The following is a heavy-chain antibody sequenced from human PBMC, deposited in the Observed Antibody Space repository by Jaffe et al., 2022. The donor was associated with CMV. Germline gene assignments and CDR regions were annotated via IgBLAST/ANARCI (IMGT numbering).Heavy chain of an antibody. CDR2: IIPIFGTA. CDR3: ARDRDYGSGSSPMGGWFDP. Sequence: QVQLVQSGAEVKKPGSSVKVSCKASGGTFSSYAISWVRQAPGQGLEWMGGIIPIFGTANYAQKFQGRVTITADESTSTAYMELSSLRSEDTAVYYCARDRDYGSGSSPMGGWFDPWGQGTLVTVSS. J-gene: IGHJ5*02. CDR1: GGTFSSYA. D-gene: IGHD3-10*01. V-gene: IGHV1-69*01.